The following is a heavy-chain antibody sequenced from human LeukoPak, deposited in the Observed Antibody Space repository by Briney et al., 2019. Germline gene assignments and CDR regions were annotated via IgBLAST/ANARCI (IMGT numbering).Heavy chain of an antibody. Sequence: GGSLRLSCAASGFTFSSYAMSWVRQAPGEGLEWVSGISGSGGNTYYADSVKGRFTISRDNSKNTLYLQMNSLRAEDTAVYYCAKHDRSSGWSVYYFDYWGQGTLVTVSS. CDR2: ISGSGGNT. CDR3: AKHDRSSGWSVYYFDY. D-gene: IGHD6-19*01. V-gene: IGHV3-23*01. J-gene: IGHJ4*02. CDR1: GFTFSSYA.